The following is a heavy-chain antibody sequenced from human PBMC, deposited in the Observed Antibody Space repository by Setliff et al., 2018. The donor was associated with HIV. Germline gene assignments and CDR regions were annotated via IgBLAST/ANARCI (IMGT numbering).Heavy chain of an antibody. V-gene: IGHV1-8*03. CDR3: AAGYCGGDCYSRQSYFDY. CDR2: MNPNSGNT. Sequence: ASVKVSCKASGYTFTSYDINWVRQATGQGLEWMGWMNPNSGNTGYAQKFQGRVTITADESTSTAYMELSSLRSEDTAVYYCAAGYCGGDCYSRQSYFDYWGQGTLVTVSS. D-gene: IGHD2-21*02. CDR1: GYTFTSYD. J-gene: IGHJ4*02.